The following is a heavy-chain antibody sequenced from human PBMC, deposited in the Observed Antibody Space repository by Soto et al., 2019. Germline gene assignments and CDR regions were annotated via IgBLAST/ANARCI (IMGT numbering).Heavy chain of an antibody. D-gene: IGHD2-2*01. CDR2: IDESGNYI. V-gene: IGHV3-21*01. J-gene: IGHJ4*02. Sequence: EVQVVESGGGLVKPGGSLRLSCTASGSTFSNYGMNWVRQAPGKGLEWVSSIDESGNYIYYADSVQGRFIISRDNVKNSLYLQMNGLRAEDTAVYFCARDESAGSSIRYWGQGTLVTVSS. CDR1: GSTFSNYG. CDR3: ARDESAGSSIRY.